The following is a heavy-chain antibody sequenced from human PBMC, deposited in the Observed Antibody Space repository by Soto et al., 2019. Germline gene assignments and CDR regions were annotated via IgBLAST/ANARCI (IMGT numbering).Heavy chain of an antibody. CDR3: AKDSVVVVAPTRWGAFDI. CDR2: ISGSGGST. D-gene: IGHD2-15*01. Sequence: PGGFLRLSCAASGFTFSSYAMSWVRQAPGKGLEWVSAISGSGGSTYYADSVKGRFTISRDNSKNTLYLQMNSLRAEDTAVYYCAKDSVVVVAPTRWGAFDIWGQGTMVTVSS. CDR1: GFTFSSYA. V-gene: IGHV3-23*01. J-gene: IGHJ3*02.